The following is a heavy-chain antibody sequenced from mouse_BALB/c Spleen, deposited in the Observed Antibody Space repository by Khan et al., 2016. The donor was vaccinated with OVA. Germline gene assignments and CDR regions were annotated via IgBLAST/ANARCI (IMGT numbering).Heavy chain of an antibody. Sequence: QVQLKQSGPGLVQPSQSLSITCTVSGSSLTNYSVHWVCQSPGKGLEWLGVIWSAGSTDYNAAFKSRLTISKDNSRSQVFFKMNSLQSNDTAIYYCARRGYDYGRGALFAYWGQGTLVTVSA. J-gene: IGHJ3*01. CDR1: GSSLTNYS. CDR3: ARRGYDYGRGALFAY. D-gene: IGHD2-4*01. V-gene: IGHV2-2*03. CDR2: IWSAGST.